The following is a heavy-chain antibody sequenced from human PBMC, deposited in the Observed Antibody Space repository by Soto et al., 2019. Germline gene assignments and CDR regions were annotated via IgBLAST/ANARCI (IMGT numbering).Heavy chain of an antibody. CDR2: IIPIFGTA. D-gene: IGHD2-21*02. CDR3: ARDGGNSDRPPYYYGMDV. CDR1: GGTFSSYA. J-gene: IGHJ6*02. Sequence: SVKVSCKASGGTFSSYAISWVRQAPGQGLEWMGGIIPIFGTANYAQKFQGRVTITADESTSTAYMELSSLRSEDTAVYYCARDGGNSDRPPYYYGMDVWGQGTTVTVSS. V-gene: IGHV1-69*13.